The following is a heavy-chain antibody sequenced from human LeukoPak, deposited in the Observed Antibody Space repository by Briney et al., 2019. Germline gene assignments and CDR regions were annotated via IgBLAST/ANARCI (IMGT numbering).Heavy chain of an antibody. J-gene: IGHJ4*02. CDR3: ARESIVGATTLDY. D-gene: IGHD1-26*01. V-gene: IGHV1-2*02. CDR2: INPNSGGT. Sequence: GASVKVSCKASGYSFTGYFIHWVRQAPGQGLEWMGWINPNSGGTNYAQKFQGRVTMTRDTSISTAYMELSRLRSDDTAVYYCARESIVGATTLDYWGQGTLVTVSS. CDR1: GYSFTGYF.